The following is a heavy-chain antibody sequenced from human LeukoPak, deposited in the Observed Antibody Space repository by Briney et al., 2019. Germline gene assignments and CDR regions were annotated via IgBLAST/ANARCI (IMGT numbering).Heavy chain of an antibody. CDR3: ARGGYSYGYYFDY. J-gene: IGHJ4*02. V-gene: IGHV3-66*01. Sequence: GGSLRLSCAASGFTVSSNYMSWVRQAPGKGLEWVSVIYSGGSTYYSDHVKGRFPISRDNSQNTVYLQMNSLRGEDKAVYYCARGGYSYGYYFDYWGQGTLVTVSS. CDR2: IYSGGST. D-gene: IGHD5-18*01. CDR1: GFTVSSNY.